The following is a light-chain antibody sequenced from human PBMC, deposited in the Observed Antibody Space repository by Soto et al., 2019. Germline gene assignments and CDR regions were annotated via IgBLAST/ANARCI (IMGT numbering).Light chain of an antibody. J-gene: IGKJ4*01. CDR2: GAS. CDR1: QSVSSSF. V-gene: IGKV3D-20*02. Sequence: EIVLTQSPGTLSLSPGERATLSCRASQSVSSSFLAWYQQKPGQAPRLLIYGASSRATGIPDRFSGSGSGTDFTLTISRLEPGDFALYYCQQHINWPLTFGGGTKV. CDR3: QQHINWPLT.